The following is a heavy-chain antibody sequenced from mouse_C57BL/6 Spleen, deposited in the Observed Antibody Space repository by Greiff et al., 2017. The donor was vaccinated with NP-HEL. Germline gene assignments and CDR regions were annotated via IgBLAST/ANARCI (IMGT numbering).Heavy chain of an antibody. D-gene: IGHD1-1*01. V-gene: IGHV1-26*01. J-gene: IGHJ4*01. CDR3: ATVVANYYAMDY. CDR2: INPNNGGT. CDR1: GYTFTDYY. Sequence: EVQLQQSGPELVKPGASVKISCKASGYTFTDYYMNWVKQSHGKSLEWIGDINPNNGGTSYNQKFKGKATLTVDKSSSTAYMELRSLTSEDSAVYYCATVVANYYAMDYWGQGTSVTVSS.